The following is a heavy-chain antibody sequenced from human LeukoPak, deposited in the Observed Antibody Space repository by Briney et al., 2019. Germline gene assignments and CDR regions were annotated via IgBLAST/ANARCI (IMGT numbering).Heavy chain of an antibody. J-gene: IGHJ4*02. D-gene: IGHD2-15*01. V-gene: IGHV3-11*01. Sequence: GGSLRLSCAASGFTFSDYYVSWIRQAPGKGLEWVSYISSSGSTIYYADPVKGRFTISRDNAKNSLYLQMNSLRAEDTAVYYCARDRCSGGSCYFFYDYWGQGTLVTVSS. CDR1: GFTFSDYY. CDR3: ARDRCSGGSCYFFYDY. CDR2: ISSSGSTI.